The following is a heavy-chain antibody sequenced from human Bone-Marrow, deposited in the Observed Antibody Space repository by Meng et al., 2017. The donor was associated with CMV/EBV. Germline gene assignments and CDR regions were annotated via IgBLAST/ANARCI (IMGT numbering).Heavy chain of an antibody. Sequence: QVHRVQSGDAVNKPGDSVKVPCKPLGGNFSSYAIRWARQAPGQGLELMGVIIPIFGTANYAQKFQGRVTITADEATITADMELSSLRAEDTAVYYCATEVGATRLFDHWGQGTLVTVSS. CDR2: IIPIFGTA. D-gene: IGHD1-26*01. V-gene: IGHV1-69*12. J-gene: IGHJ4*02. CDR1: GGNFSSYA. CDR3: ATEVGATRLFDH.